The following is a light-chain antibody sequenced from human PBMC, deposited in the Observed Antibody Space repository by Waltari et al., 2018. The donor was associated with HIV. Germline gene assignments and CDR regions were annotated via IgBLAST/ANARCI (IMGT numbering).Light chain of an antibody. V-gene: IGLV3-1*01. Sequence: SYELTQPPSVSVSPGQTASITCSGDKLGDKYACWYQQKPGQSPVLVIYHDIQRPSGDPEPFAGAKSWNTATLTISGTQAMDEADYYCQAWDSSTVVFGGGTKLTVL. CDR1: KLGDKY. J-gene: IGLJ2*01. CDR3: QAWDSSTVV. CDR2: HDI.